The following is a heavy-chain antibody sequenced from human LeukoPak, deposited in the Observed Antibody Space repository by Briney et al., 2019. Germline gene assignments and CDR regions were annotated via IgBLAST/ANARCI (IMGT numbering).Heavy chain of an antibody. D-gene: IGHD3-16*02. CDR2: IYWDDDK. Sequence: SGPTLVNPTQTLTLTCTFSGFSLSTSGVGVGWIRQPPGKALEWLALIYWDDDKRYSPSLKSRLTITKDTSKNQVVLTMTNMDPVDTAAYYCAHGSLYDYVWGSYRQYYFDYWGQGALVTVSS. V-gene: IGHV2-5*02. CDR1: GFSLSTSGVG. CDR3: AHGSLYDYVWGSYRQYYFDY. J-gene: IGHJ4*02.